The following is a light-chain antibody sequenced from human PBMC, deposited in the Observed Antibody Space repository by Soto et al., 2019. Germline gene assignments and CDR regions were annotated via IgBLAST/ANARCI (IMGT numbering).Light chain of an antibody. V-gene: IGKV3-15*01. J-gene: IGKJ1*01. CDR2: DAS. Sequence: EIVMTQSPATLSVCPGERATLSCRASQSVRSNLAWYQQKPGQAPRLLMYDASTRATGIPARFRGSGSGTEFTLTISGLQSEDFAVYYCHQYDNWPRTFGQGTKVEIK. CDR1: QSVRSN. CDR3: HQYDNWPRT.